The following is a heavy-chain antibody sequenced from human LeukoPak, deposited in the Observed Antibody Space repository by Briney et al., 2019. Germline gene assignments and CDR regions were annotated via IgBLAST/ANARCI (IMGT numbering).Heavy chain of an antibody. CDR3: AMGETFGPFDY. Sequence: ASVKVSCKASGYTFTSYYMHWVRQAPEQGLEWMGIINPSGGSTSYAQKFQGRVTMTRDTSTSTVYMELSSLRSEDTAVYYCAMGETFGPFDYWGQGTLVTVSS. D-gene: IGHD3-10*01. V-gene: IGHV1-46*01. CDR2: INPSGGST. CDR1: GYTFTSYY. J-gene: IGHJ4*02.